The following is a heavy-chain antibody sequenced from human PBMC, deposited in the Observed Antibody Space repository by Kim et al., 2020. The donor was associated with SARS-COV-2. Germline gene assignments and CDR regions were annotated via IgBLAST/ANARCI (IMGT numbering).Heavy chain of an antibody. CDR2: IYSGGST. D-gene: IGHD4-17*01. CDR1: GFTVSSNY. Sequence: GGSLRLSCAASGFTVSSNYMSWVRQAPGKGLEWVSVIYSGGSTYYADSVKGRFTISRDNSKNTLYLQMNSLRAEDTAVYYCARVISLDYGDPSGMDVWGQGTTVTVSS. J-gene: IGHJ6*02. V-gene: IGHV3-53*01. CDR3: ARVISLDYGDPSGMDV.